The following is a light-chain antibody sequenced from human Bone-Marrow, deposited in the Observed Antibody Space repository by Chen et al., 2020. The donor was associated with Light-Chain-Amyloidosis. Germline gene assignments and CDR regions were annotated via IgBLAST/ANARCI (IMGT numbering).Light chain of an antibody. CDR2: DDG. CDR3: QVWDRSSDRPV. CDR1: NIVRQS. Sequence: SYVLTQPSSVSVAPGQTARFSCEGDNIVRQSVHWYQQRPGQAPLLVVFDDGDRPSGIPERFSGSNSGNAATLTISRVEAGDEADYYCQVWDRSSDRPVFGGGTKLTVL. V-gene: IGLV3-21*02. J-gene: IGLJ3*02.